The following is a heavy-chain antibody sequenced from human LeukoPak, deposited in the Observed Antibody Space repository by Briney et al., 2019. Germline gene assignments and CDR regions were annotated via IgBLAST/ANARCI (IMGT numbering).Heavy chain of an antibody. J-gene: IGHJ4*02. D-gene: IGHD7-27*01. Sequence: SETLSLTCTVSGYSISNGYYWGWVRQPPGKGLEWIGSIYQSGSTFYNPSLKSRVTLSVDTSENQFSLKLSSVTAADTAVHYCARLAWGRLDYWGLGTLVTVSS. CDR1: GYSISNGYY. CDR2: IYQSGST. V-gene: IGHV4-38-2*02. CDR3: ARLAWGRLDY.